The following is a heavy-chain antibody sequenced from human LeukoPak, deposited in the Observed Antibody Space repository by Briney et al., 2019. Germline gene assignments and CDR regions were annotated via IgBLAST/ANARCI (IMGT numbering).Heavy chain of an antibody. D-gene: IGHD2-15*01. CDR2: ISSSGSAI. CDR3: VRVKGSYFDY. CDR1: GFPLSSYS. J-gene: IGHJ4*02. Sequence: PGRSLTLSCAASGFPLSSYSINWVRQAPGKGLEWVSYISSSGSAIYYVDSVKGRFTVSRDNAKNSLFLQMNSPRAEDTAVYYCVRVKGSYFDYWGQGALVTVSS. V-gene: IGHV3-48*01.